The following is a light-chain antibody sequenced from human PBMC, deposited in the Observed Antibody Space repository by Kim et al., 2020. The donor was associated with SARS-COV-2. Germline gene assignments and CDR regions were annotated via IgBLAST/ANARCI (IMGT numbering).Light chain of an antibody. CDR1: QSISSNY. V-gene: IGKV3-20*01. Sequence: PGERATLSCRASQSISSNYLAWYQQKPGQAPRLLIYGASSRATGIPDRFSGSGSGTDFTLTVSRLEPEDFAVYYCQQYDSSPPTFGQGTKVDIK. J-gene: IGKJ1*01. CDR2: GAS. CDR3: QQYDSSPPT.